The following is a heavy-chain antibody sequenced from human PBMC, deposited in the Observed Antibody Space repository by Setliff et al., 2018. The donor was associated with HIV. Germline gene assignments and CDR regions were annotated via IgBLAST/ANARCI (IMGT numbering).Heavy chain of an antibody. CDR3: ARDEENYYDSGGAFDI. Sequence: ASVKVSCKASGYTFTGYYMHWVRQAPGQGLEWMGWINPNSGGTNYAQKFQGRVTMTRDTSISTAYMELSRLRSDDTAVYYCARDEENYYDSGGAFDIWGQGTTVTVS. CDR1: GYTFTGYY. V-gene: IGHV1-2*02. D-gene: IGHD3-10*01. J-gene: IGHJ3*02. CDR2: INPNSGGT.